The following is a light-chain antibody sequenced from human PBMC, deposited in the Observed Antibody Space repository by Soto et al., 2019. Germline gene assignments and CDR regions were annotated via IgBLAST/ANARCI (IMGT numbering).Light chain of an antibody. CDR3: QQYGASPWT. V-gene: IGKV3-20*01. Sequence: EVELTQSPGTLSLSPGERAALSFRASQSVSSSHLAWYQQKRGQAPRLLIYDTSTRATGIPDRFSGSGSGTDFTLTISRLEPGDFAVYHCQQYGASPWTFGQGTKVDI. CDR2: DTS. J-gene: IGKJ1*01. CDR1: QSVSSSH.